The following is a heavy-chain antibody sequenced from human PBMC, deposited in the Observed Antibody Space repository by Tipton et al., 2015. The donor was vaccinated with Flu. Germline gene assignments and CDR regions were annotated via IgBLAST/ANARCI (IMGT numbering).Heavy chain of an antibody. V-gene: IGHV4-39*07. CDR3: ARRDYSNYVSDPKNWFDP. J-gene: IGHJ5*02. D-gene: IGHD4-11*01. Sequence: TLSLTCTVSGGSISATTSYWGWIRQPPGKGLEWIGSIYYSGSTYYNPSLKSRVTISIDTSKNQFSLNMRSVTAADMAVYYCARRDYSNYVSDPKNWFDPWGQGTLVTVSS. CDR2: IYYSGST. CDR1: GGSISATTSY.